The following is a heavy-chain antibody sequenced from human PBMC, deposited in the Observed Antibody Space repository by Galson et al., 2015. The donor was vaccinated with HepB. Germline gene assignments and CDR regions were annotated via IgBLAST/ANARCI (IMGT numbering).Heavy chain of an antibody. CDR2: ISSNGGST. J-gene: IGHJ4*02. V-gene: IGHV3-64D*06. Sequence: SLRLSCAASGFTFSNYAIHWVRQAPGKGLEYVSAISSNGGSTFYADSVKGRFTISRDNSKNTLFLQMSSLRAEDTAVYYCVKDRFRFLEGPFDYWGQGALVTVSS. CDR1: GFTFSNYA. CDR3: VKDRFRFLEGPFDY. D-gene: IGHD3-3*01.